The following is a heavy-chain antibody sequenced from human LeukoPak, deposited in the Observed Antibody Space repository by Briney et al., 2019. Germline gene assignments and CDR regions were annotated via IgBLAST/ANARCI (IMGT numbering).Heavy chain of an antibody. Sequence: SETLSLTCTVSGGSISSGYYWGWIRQPPGKGLEWIGSIYHSGSTYYNPSLKSRVTISVDTSKNQFSLKLSSVTAADTAVYYCARHWSSGYTGAFDYWGQGTLVTVSS. CDR3: ARHWSSGYTGAFDY. D-gene: IGHD5-12*01. V-gene: IGHV4-38-2*02. J-gene: IGHJ4*02. CDR1: GGSISSGYY. CDR2: IYHSGST.